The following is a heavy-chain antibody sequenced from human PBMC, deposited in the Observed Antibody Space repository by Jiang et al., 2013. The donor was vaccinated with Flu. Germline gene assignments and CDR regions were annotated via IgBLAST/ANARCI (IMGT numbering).Heavy chain of an antibody. CDR1: GYSISSGYY. D-gene: IGHD3-3*01. CDR2: IYHSGST. J-gene: IGHJ4*02. CDR3: ARDFTWGAEWLSYYFDY. V-gene: IGHV4-38-2*02. Sequence: PGLVKPSETLSLTCTVSGYSISSGYYWGWIRQPPGKGLEWIGSIYHSGSTYYNPSLKSRVTISVDTSKNQFSLKLSSVTAADTAVYYCARDFTWGAEWLSYYFDYWGQGTLVTVSS.